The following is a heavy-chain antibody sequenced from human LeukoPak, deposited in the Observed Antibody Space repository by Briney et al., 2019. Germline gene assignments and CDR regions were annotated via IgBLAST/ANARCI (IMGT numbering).Heavy chain of an antibody. J-gene: IGHJ3*02. V-gene: IGHV4-38-2*02. Sequence: SGTLSLTCTVSGYSISSGYYWGWIRQPPGKGLEWIGSIYHSGSTYYNPSLKSRVTISVDTSKNQFSLKLSSVTAADTAVYYCAREKAYYGDYVGGDAFDIWGQGTMVTVSS. CDR3: AREKAYYGDYVGGDAFDI. CDR1: GYSISSGYY. CDR2: IYHSGST. D-gene: IGHD4-17*01.